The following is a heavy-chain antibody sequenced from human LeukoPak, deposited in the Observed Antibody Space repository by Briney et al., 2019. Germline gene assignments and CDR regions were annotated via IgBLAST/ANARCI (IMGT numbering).Heavy chain of an antibody. CDR1: GYTFTGYY. Sequence: GASVNVSCRASGYTFTGYYMHWVRQAPGQGLEWMGWINPNSGGTNYAQKFQGRVTMTRDTSISTAYMELSRLRSDDTAVYYCARGGDLGIAAALASDWFDPWGQGTLVTVSS. J-gene: IGHJ5*02. CDR3: ARGGDLGIAAALASDWFDP. CDR2: INPNSGGT. V-gene: IGHV1-2*02. D-gene: IGHD6-13*01.